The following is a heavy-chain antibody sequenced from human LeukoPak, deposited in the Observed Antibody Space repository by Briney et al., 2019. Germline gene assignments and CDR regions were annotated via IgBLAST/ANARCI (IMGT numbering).Heavy chain of an antibody. Sequence: SETLSLTCAVYGGSFSGSNWSWIRRPPGKGLEWIGEIYNSGSTIYNPSLKSRVTISVDASKNQLSLNLNSVTAADTAVYYCVRAYDYWGQGTLVTVSS. J-gene: IGHJ4*02. V-gene: IGHV4-34*01. CDR3: VRAYDY. CDR2: IYNSGST. CDR1: GGSFSGSN.